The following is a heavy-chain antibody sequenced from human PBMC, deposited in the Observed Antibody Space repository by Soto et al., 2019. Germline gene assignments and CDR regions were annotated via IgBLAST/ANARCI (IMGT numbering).Heavy chain of an antibody. J-gene: IGHJ6*02. D-gene: IGHD3-22*01. CDR1: GGTFSSYT. CDR2: IIPIFGTA. V-gene: IGHV1-69*01. Sequence: QVQLVQSGAEVKKPGSSVKVSCKASGGTFSSYTISWVRQAPGQGLEWMGGIIPIFGTANYAQKFQGRVTITADQSTSTGYMELSSLRSEDPAVYYCARDRVPNYYDSSGYYYGMDVWGQGTTVTVSS. CDR3: ARDRVPNYYDSSGYYYGMDV.